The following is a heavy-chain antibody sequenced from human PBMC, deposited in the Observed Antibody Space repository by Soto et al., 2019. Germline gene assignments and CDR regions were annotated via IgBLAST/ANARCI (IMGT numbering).Heavy chain of an antibody. J-gene: IGHJ4*02. CDR2: ISAYNGNT. Sequence: ASVKVSCKASGYTFTSYGISWVRQAPGQGLEWMGWISAYNGNTNYAQKLQGRVTMTTDTSTSTAYMELRSLRSDDTAVYYCARHNSGYELKYFDYWGQGTLVTVSS. D-gene: IGHD5-12*01. V-gene: IGHV1-18*01. CDR3: ARHNSGYELKYFDY. CDR1: GYTFTSYG.